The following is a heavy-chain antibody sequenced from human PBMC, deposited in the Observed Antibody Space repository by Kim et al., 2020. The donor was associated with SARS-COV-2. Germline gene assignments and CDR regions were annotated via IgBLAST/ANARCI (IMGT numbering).Heavy chain of an antibody. CDR2: ISGSSSAL. D-gene: IGHD3-10*01. CDR1: GLTFSVYS. CDR3: ATLDATYYGGSGTYPHSDY. Sequence: GGSLRLSCAASGLTFSVYSMNWVRQSPGKGLEWISYISGSSSALYYADSVKGRFTISRDNAKNSLFLRMNSLRDEDTAVYYCATLDATYYGGSGTYPHSDYWGQGTLVTVSS. J-gene: IGHJ4*02. V-gene: IGHV3-48*02.